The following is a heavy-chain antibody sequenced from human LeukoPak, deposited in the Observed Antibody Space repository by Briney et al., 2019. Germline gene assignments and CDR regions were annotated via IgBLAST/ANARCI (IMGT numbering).Heavy chain of an antibody. V-gene: IGHV3-13*04. CDR2: IGTAGDT. CDR1: GFPFSSYD. CDR3: ARGHSSSEGLNAFDI. D-gene: IGHD6-13*01. Sequence: GGTQRLSCAASGFPFSSYDMLGVRQATGKGLEWVSAIGTAGDTYYPDSVKGRFTISRENANNALYLQMNSLRAGDTAVYYCARGHSSSEGLNAFDIWGQGTMVTVSS. J-gene: IGHJ3*02.